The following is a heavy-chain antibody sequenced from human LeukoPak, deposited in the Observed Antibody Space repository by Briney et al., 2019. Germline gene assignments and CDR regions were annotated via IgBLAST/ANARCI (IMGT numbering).Heavy chain of an antibody. CDR1: GGSISSYY. V-gene: IGHV4-59*12. D-gene: IGHD6-6*01. J-gene: IGHJ4*02. Sequence: SETLSLTCTVSGGSISSYYWSWIRQPPGKGLEWIGSIYHSGSTYYNPSLKSRVTISVDTSKNQFSLKLSSVTAADTAVYYCARDAYSSSSRPFDYWGQGTLVTVSS. CDR2: IYHSGST. CDR3: ARDAYSSSSRPFDY.